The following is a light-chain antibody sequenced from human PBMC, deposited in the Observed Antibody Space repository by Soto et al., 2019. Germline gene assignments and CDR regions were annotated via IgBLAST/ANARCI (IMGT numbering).Light chain of an antibody. CDR1: QTINNY. CDR2: DAS. Sequence: EIVLTQSPATLSLSPVERATLSCRASQTINNYLAWYQQKPGQVPRLLVYDASYRAIGIPARFNGSGSGTDFTLTISSLEPEDFAVYYCQQRSDWPPRLTFGGGTKVEIK. CDR3: QQRSDWPPRLT. J-gene: IGKJ4*01. V-gene: IGKV3-11*01.